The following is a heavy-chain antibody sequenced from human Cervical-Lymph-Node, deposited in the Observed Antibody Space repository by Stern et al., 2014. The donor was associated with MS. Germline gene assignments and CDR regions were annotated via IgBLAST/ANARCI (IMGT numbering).Heavy chain of an antibody. CDR3: ARRAYGDFSFDY. Sequence: VQLVESGGGLVEPGGSLRLSCAATGFTFSDYYMSWIRQAPGTGLEWASYISSTGGTISYGDAVKGRFTVSRDNAKNSLYLQMSSLRAEDTAVYYCARRAYGDFSFDYWGQGTLLTVSS. CDR2: ISSTGGTI. J-gene: IGHJ4*02. CDR1: GFTFSDYY. V-gene: IGHV3-11*01. D-gene: IGHD4-17*01.